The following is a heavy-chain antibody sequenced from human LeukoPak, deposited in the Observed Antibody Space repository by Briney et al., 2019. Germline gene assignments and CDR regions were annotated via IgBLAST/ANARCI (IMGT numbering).Heavy chain of an antibody. V-gene: IGHV3-43*01. CDR3: AKDLSADWLQFTNMDV. Sequence: GGSLRLSCAATGFTFSSYTMHWVRQAPGKGLEWVSLIIWDGGSTYYADSVKGRFTISRDNSKNSLYLQMNSLTTEDTALYYCAKDLSADWLQFTNMDVWGKGTTVTVSS. CDR2: IIWDGGST. CDR1: GFTFSSYT. J-gene: IGHJ6*03. D-gene: IGHD5-24*01.